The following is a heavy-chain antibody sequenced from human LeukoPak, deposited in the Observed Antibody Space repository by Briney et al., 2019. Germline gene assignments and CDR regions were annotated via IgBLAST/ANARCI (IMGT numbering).Heavy chain of an antibody. D-gene: IGHD4-23*01. Sequence: GGSLRLSCSVSGFTFSIYAMSWVRQAPGKGLEWVSTISGSGGSTFYADSVKGRFTISRDNSKNTLYLQMNSLRAEDTAVYYCARDSKRGYGGKGAFDYWGQGTLVTVSS. CDR3: ARDSKRGYGGKGAFDY. V-gene: IGHV3-23*01. J-gene: IGHJ4*02. CDR2: ISGSGGST. CDR1: GFTFSIYA.